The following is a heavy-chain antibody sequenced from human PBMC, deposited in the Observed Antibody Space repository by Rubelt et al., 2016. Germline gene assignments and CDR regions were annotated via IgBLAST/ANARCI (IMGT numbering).Heavy chain of an antibody. CDR2: INPSGGST. J-gene: IGHJ4*02. CDR1: GYTFTSYY. CDR3: ARDVRESSNWYEEGNDY. V-gene: IGHV1-46*01. D-gene: IGHD1-1*01. Sequence: QVQLVQSGAEVKKPGASVKVSCKASGYTFTSYYMHWVRQAPGQGLEWMGIINPSGGSTSYAQKFQGRVTMTRDTSTSAVYMGLGSLRSEDTAVYYCARDVRESSNWYEEGNDYWGPGAQVTVSS.